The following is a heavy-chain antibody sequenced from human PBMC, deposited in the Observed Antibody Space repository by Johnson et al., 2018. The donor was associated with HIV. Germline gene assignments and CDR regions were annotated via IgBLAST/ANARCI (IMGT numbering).Heavy chain of an antibody. CDR1: GFTFSSYA. V-gene: IGHV3-30*04. Sequence: QVQLVESGGGVVQPGRSLRLSCAASGFTFSSYAMHWVRQAPGKGLEWVAVISYDGSNKYYADSVKGRFTISRDNSKNTLYLQMNSLRDDDTAVYYCAREEKMLTYAFDIWGQGTMVTVSS. CDR2: ISYDGSNK. J-gene: IGHJ3*02. D-gene: IGHD3-10*02. CDR3: AREEKMLTYAFDI.